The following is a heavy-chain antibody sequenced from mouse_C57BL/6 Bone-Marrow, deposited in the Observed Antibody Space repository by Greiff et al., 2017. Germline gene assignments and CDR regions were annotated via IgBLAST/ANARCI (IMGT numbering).Heavy chain of an antibody. CDR2: IYPGSGNT. V-gene: IGHV1-76*01. CDR3: ARSGGSSYYAMDY. CDR1: GYTFTDYY. Sequence: VKLVESGAELVRPGASVKLSCKASGYTFTDYYINWVKQRPGQGLEWIARIYPGSGNTYYNEKFKGKATLTAEKSSSTAYMQLSSLTSEDSAVYFCARSGGSSYYAMDYWGQGTSVTVSS. J-gene: IGHJ4*01. D-gene: IGHD1-1*01.